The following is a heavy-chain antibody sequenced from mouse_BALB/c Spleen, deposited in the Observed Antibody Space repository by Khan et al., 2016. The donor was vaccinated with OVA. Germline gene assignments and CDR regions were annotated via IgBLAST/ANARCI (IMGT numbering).Heavy chain of an antibody. D-gene: IGHD1-1*01. CDR2: ISYSGST. Sequence: EVQLQESGPGLVKPSQSLSLTCTVTGYSITSDYAWNWIRQFPGNKLEWMGYISYSGSTSYNPSLKSRISITRDTSKNQFFLQLNSVTTEDTATYYCERSVTITTVVATYFNYWSQGTSLSLTS. J-gene: IGHJ2*02. CDR1: GYSITSDYA. V-gene: IGHV3-2*02. CDR3: ERSVTITTVVATYFNY.